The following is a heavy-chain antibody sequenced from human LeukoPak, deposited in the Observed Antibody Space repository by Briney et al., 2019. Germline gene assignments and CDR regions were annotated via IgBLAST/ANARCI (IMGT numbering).Heavy chain of an antibody. Sequence: QSGGSLTLFCAASGFTFISYSMNWVRQAPGKELEGISYIWSSGTTIYYAGSVKGRFTISRDNAKNSLHLQMNSLRAEYTALYYCARERAPGDIVATIPRTTTDYWGQGTLVTVSS. D-gene: IGHD5-12*01. J-gene: IGHJ4*02. CDR2: IWSSGTTI. CDR1: GFTFISYS. V-gene: IGHV3-48*04. CDR3: ARERAPGDIVATIPRTTTDY.